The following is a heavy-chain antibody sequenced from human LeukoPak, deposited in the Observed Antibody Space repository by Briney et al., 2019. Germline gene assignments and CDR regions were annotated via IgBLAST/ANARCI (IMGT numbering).Heavy chain of an antibody. CDR2: IRSNSDGGTI. CDR1: GFSFYNAW. V-gene: IGHV3-15*07. D-gene: IGHD3-22*01. CDR3: ATDFYDST. Sequence: GGSLRLSCATSGFSFYNAWMNWVRQAPGKGLEWVGRIRSNSDGGTIDYAAPVKGRFTFSRDDSKDTLYLQMNSLQTEDTAVYYCATDFYDSTWGQGTLVTVSS. J-gene: IGHJ5*02.